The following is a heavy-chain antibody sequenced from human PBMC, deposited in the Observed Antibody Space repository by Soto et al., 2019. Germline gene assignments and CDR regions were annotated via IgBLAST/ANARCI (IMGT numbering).Heavy chain of an antibody. CDR3: ARDLSSSWNYYYYYMDV. D-gene: IGHD6-13*01. CDR1: GFTFSSYS. Sequence: EVQLVESGGGLVKPGGSLSLSCAASGFTFSSYSMNWVRQAPGKGLEWVSSISSSSSYIYYADSVKGRFTISRDNAKNSLYLQMNSLRAEDTAVYYCARDLSSSWNYYYYYMDVWGKGTTVTVSS. CDR2: ISSSSSYI. J-gene: IGHJ6*03. V-gene: IGHV3-21*01.